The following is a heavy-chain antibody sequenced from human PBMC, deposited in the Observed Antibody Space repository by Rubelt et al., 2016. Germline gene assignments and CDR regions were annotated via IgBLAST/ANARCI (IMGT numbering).Heavy chain of an antibody. D-gene: IGHD1-26*01. Sequence: QVPLVQSGAEVKKPGSSVKVSCKASGGTFSSSAISGVRQAPGQGLEWMGGIIPILGTANYGQKLQCRVTITAYECTSTAYMELSSLGSEDTAVYYGARGSGSYTFDYWGQGTLVTVSS. CDR1: GGTFSSSA. CDR2: IIPILGTA. V-gene: IGHV1-69*01. CDR3: ARGSGSYTFDY. J-gene: IGHJ4*02.